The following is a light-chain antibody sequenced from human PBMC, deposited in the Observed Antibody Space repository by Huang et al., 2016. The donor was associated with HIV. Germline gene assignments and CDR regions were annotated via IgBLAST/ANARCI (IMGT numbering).Light chain of an antibody. CDR2: GAS. Sequence: DIEMTQSPSSLSASVGDRVTISCRAGQNIDTYLNWFKQKPGEAPKLLIYGASNLHRGVPLRFRGAGSGTYFTLTITSLQPEDFATYFCQQTFAAPPEDTFGQGTKVEI. CDR1: QNIDTY. V-gene: IGKV1-39*01. CDR3: QQTFAAPPEDT. J-gene: IGKJ2*01.